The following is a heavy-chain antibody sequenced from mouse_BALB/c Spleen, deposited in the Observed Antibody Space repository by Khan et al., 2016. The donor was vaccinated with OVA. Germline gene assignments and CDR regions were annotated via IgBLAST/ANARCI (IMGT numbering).Heavy chain of an antibody. CDR2: INPSNGYT. Sequence: QVQLKESGAELARPGASVKMSCKASGYTFTSYTIHWIKLRPGQGLEWIGFINPSNGYTNYNQKFKDKATLTADKSSTTVYMQLSSLTSDDSAVYNCVRDGDYHRSDGGFAYWGQGTLVTVSA. CDR1: GYTFTSYT. CDR3: VRDGDYHRSDGGFAY. V-gene: IGHV1-4*01. D-gene: IGHD2-14*01. J-gene: IGHJ3*01.